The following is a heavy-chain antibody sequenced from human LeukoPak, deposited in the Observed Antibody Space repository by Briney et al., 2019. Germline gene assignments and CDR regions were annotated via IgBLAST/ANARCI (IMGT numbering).Heavy chain of an antibody. V-gene: IGHV1-69*05. CDR3: ARAVDSSGYYYVPFDY. Sequence: SVKVSCKASGGTFSSYAISWVRQAPGQGLEWMRGIIPIFGTANYAQKFQGRVTITTDESTSTAYLELSSLRSEDTAVYYCARAVDSSGYYYVPFDYWGQGTLVTVSS. D-gene: IGHD3-22*01. CDR1: GGTFSSYA. J-gene: IGHJ4*02. CDR2: IIPIFGTA.